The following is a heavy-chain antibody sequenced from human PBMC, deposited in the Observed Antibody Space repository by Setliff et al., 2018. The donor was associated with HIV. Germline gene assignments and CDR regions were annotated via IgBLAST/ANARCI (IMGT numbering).Heavy chain of an antibody. Sequence: PSETMSLTCSVSGGSLNSYYWSWIRQSGGQELEWIGRIFINGQTNYNPSLKSRLTMSVDKSKNQFSLRLKSVTAADSAVYYCARERRWLRDYYYYIDVWGNGTTVTVSS. CDR3: ARERRWLRDYYYYIDV. CDR1: GGSLNSYY. J-gene: IGHJ6*03. V-gene: IGHV4-4*07. CDR2: IFINGQT. D-gene: IGHD5-18*01.